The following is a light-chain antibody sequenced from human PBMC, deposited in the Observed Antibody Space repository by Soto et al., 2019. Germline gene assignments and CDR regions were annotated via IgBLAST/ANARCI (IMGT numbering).Light chain of an antibody. Sequence: DIQMTQSPSSVSASIGDRFIITCRASQDIGTWLAWYQQKPGQVPNLLMYPASSLHSGVPSRFSGSGSGTEFTLTISSLQPEDFATYYCQQANSFPPWTFGQGTKVDIK. CDR3: QQANSFPPWT. V-gene: IGKV1-12*01. CDR2: PAS. CDR1: QDIGTW. J-gene: IGKJ1*01.